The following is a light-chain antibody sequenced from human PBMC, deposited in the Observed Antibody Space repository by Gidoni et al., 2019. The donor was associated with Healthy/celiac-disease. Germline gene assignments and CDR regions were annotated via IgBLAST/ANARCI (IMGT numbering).Light chain of an antibody. J-gene: IGKJ1*01. CDR2: AAS. Sequence: DIQMTQSPSSLSASVGDRVTITCRASQSISSYLNWYQQKPGKAPKLLIYAASSLQSGVPSRFSGSGSVTDFTLTISSLQPEDFATYYCQQSYSTLGTFGQGTKVEIK. V-gene: IGKV1-39*01. CDR3: QQSYSTLGT. CDR1: QSISSY.